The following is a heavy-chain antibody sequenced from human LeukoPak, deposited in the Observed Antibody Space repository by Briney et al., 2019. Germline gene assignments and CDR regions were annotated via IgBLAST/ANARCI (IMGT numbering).Heavy chain of an antibody. CDR3: ARGGIAAAGTAIDY. J-gene: IGHJ4*02. D-gene: IGHD6-13*01. Sequence: PGRSLRLSCAASGFTFSSYGMHWVRQAPGKGLEWVAVISYDGSNKYYADSVKGRFTISRDNSKNTLYLQMNSLRAEDTAAYYCARGGIAAAGTAIDYWGQGTLVTVSS. CDR2: ISYDGSNK. V-gene: IGHV3-30*03. CDR1: GFTFSSYG.